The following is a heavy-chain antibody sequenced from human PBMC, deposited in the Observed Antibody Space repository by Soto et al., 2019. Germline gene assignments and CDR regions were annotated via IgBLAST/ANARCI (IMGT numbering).Heavy chain of an antibody. Sequence: SETLSLTCTVSGGSISSYYWSWIRQPPGKGLEWIGYIYYSGSTNYNPSLKSRVTISVDTSKNQFSLKLSSVTAADAAVYYCAREGGGTDAFDIWGQGTMVTVSS. CDR1: GGSISSYY. J-gene: IGHJ3*02. CDR2: IYYSGST. D-gene: IGHD2-15*01. V-gene: IGHV4-59*01. CDR3: AREGGGTDAFDI.